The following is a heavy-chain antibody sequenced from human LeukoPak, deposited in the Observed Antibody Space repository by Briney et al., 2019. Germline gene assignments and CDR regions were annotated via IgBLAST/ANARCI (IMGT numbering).Heavy chain of an antibody. J-gene: IGHJ6*02. Sequence: GGSLRPSCAASGFTVSSNYMSWVRQAPGKGLEWISVIYTGGSTYYADSVKGRFTISRDNSKNTLYLQMNSLRAEDTAVYYCARVGSGYYYSSPDGMDVWGQGTTVTVSS. CDR1: GFTVSSNY. CDR2: IYTGGST. D-gene: IGHD3-22*01. CDR3: ARVGSGYYYSSPDGMDV. V-gene: IGHV3-53*01.